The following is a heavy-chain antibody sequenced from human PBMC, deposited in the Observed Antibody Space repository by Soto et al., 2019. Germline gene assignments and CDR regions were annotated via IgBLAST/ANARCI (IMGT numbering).Heavy chain of an antibody. CDR2: IYHSAST. CDR1: GGSVSSSHW. D-gene: IGHD3-22*01. CDR3: AREYYDSSLALDY. V-gene: IGHV4-4*02. J-gene: IGHJ4*02. Sequence: SETLSLTCAVSGGSVSSSHWWSWVRQPPGKGLEWIGEIYHSASTNYNPSLKSRVTISVDKSKNQFSLKLSSVTAADTAVYYCAREYYDSSLALDYWGQGTLVTVSS.